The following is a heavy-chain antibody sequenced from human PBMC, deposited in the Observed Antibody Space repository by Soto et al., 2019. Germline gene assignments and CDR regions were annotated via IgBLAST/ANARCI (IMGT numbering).Heavy chain of an antibody. CDR2: ISAGNGDT. CDR1: GYIFSSYD. Sequence: QVQLVQSGAEVKKPGASVKVSCRTSGYIFSSYDMHWVRQAPGQRLEWMGWISAGNGDTKYSQKFQDRVTITRDTSASTAYMELSRLRSEDTAVYYCAAAWLDFDYCGQGTLVTGSS. V-gene: IGHV1-3*01. J-gene: IGHJ4*02. D-gene: IGHD6-19*01. CDR3: AAAWLDFDY.